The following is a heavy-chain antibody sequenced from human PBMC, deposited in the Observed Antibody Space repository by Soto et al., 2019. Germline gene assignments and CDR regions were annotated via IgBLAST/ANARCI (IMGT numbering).Heavy chain of an antibody. V-gene: IGHV3-23*01. CDR3: AKNRGRVTTTWDFDY. CDR2: IHGGGNSA. CDR1: GFTFSGYA. Sequence: EVQLLESGGDLVQPGRSLRLSCAASGFTFSGYAMSWVRQAPGKGLEWVSVIHGGGNSAYYADSVKGRFTISRDNSKNPLHLQMSSLRGEDTAGYYCAKNRGRVTTTWDFDYWGQGTLGTVSS. D-gene: IGHD4-17*01. J-gene: IGHJ4*02.